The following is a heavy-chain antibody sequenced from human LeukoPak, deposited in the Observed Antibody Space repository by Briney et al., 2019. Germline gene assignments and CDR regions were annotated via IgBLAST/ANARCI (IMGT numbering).Heavy chain of an antibody. Sequence: SETLSLTCTVSGASISSFYWTWIRQPAGKGLEWIGRIYTSGSTNYNPSLKSRVTISVDKSENQFYLKLTSVTAADTAVYYCARGDYYDSSGYFLDFWGQGTLVTVSS. J-gene: IGHJ4*02. V-gene: IGHV4-4*07. CDR1: GASISSFY. CDR2: IYTSGST. D-gene: IGHD3-22*01. CDR3: ARGDYYDSSGYFLDF.